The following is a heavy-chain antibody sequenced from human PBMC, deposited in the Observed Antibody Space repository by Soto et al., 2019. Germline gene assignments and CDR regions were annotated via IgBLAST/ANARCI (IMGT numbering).Heavy chain of an antibody. CDR3: ARDTGDGTFDF. J-gene: IGHJ4*02. CDR2: INVNSGGT. V-gene: IGHV1-2*02. CDR1: VYTLIGCS. Sequence: PVKVPRNPLVYTLIGCSVHWVKQAHGQGPEGMGWINVNSGGTKYAQRFQGRVTMTRDTSISTAYMELTSLRSEDTAVYYCARDTGDGTFDFWGQGTLVTVSS. D-gene: IGHD7-27*01.